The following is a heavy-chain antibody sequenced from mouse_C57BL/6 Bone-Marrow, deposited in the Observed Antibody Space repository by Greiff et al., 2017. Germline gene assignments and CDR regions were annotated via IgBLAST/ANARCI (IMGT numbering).Heavy chain of an antibody. CDR3: ARRVLAWFAY. V-gene: IGHV14-3*01. D-gene: IGHD2-14*01. Sequence: VQLQQSVAELVRPGASVKLSCTASGFNIKNTYMPWVKQRPEQGLEWIGRIDPAHGNTKYASKFQGKATITADTSSNTAYLQLSSLTSEDTAIYYCARRVLAWFAYWGQGTLVTVSA. CDR1: GFNIKNTY. J-gene: IGHJ3*01. CDR2: IDPAHGNT.